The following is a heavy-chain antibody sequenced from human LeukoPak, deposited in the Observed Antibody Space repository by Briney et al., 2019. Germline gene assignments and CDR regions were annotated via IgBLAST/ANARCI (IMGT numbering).Heavy chain of an antibody. CDR3: ARVKSSGFYFDY. V-gene: IGHV4-59*01. CDR2: IYYSWST. Sequence: PAETLSLTCTVSGGCISSYYWSWIRQPPGKALEWIGYIYYSWSTNYNPSLKSRVTISVDTSKNQFSLKLSSVTAADTAVYYCARVKSSGFYFDYWVQGTLVTVSS. J-gene: IGHJ4*02. CDR1: GGCISSYY. D-gene: IGHD6-19*01.